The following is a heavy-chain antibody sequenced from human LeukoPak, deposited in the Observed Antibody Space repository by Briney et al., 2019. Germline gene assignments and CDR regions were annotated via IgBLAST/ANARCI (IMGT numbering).Heavy chain of an antibody. D-gene: IGHD6-19*01. CDR2: ISYNGGRT. Sequence: GGSLRLSCAASGFTFNNHAMNWVRQAPGKGLEWVSSISYNGGRTNHADSVKGRFTISRDNSKRTLYLQMNSLTADDSALYYCTKDISEYTSGWSYFDYWGQGTQVIVSS. V-gene: IGHV3-23*01. CDR3: TKDISEYTSGWSYFDY. J-gene: IGHJ4*02. CDR1: GFTFNNHA.